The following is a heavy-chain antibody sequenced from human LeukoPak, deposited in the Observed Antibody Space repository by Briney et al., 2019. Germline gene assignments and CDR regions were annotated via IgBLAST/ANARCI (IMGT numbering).Heavy chain of an antibody. Sequence: EASVKVSCKASGGTFSGYAISWVRQAPGQGLEWMGGIIPIFGTANYAQKFQGRVTITTDESTSTAYMELSSLRSEDTAVYYCSSQGVDGNSHWFDPWGQGTLVTVSS. V-gene: IGHV1-69*05. CDR1: GGTFSGYA. CDR3: SSQGVDGNSHWFDP. D-gene: IGHD4-23*01. J-gene: IGHJ5*02. CDR2: IIPIFGTA.